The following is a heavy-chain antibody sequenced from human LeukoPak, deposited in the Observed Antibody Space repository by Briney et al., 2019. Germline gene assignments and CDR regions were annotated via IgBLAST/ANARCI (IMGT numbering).Heavy chain of an antibody. CDR3: ARQWPYSSSSHYYGLDV. Sequence: SETLSLACTVSGGSISSYYWSWIRQPPGKGLEWIAYVYYSGSTNCNPSLKSRVTISVDTSKNQFSLKLSSVTAADTAVYYCARQWPYSSSSHYYGLDVWGQGTTVTVSS. V-gene: IGHV4-59*08. J-gene: IGHJ6*02. CDR1: GGSISSYY. D-gene: IGHD6-6*01. CDR2: VYYSGST.